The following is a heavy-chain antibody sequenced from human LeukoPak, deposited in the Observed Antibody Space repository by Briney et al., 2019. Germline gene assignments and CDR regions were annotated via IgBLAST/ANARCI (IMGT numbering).Heavy chain of an antibody. CDR3: ARDQVPFDY. CDR2: ISPSSSYT. Sequence: GGSLRLSCAASGFXFSDYYISWIRQAPGKGLEWVSYISPSSSYTNYADSVKGRFTISRDNAKNSLFLQMNSLRDDDTAVYYCARDQVPFDYWGQGTLVTVSS. CDR1: GFXFSDYY. J-gene: IGHJ4*02. D-gene: IGHD3-10*01. V-gene: IGHV3-11*06.